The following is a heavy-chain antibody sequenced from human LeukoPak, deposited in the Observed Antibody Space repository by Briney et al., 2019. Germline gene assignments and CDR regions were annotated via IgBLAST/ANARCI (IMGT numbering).Heavy chain of an antibody. V-gene: IGHV3-30*02. Sequence: GGSLRLSCAASGFTFSGYGMQWVRQAPGKGLEWVAFIRYDGSNKFYADSVKGRFTISRDNSKSTLFLQMNSLRAEDTAVYYCAKLPYCSNSNCYAFFEDYWGQGTLVTVSS. J-gene: IGHJ4*02. CDR2: IRYDGSNK. CDR3: AKLPYCSNSNCYAFFEDY. D-gene: IGHD2-2*01. CDR1: GFTFSGYG.